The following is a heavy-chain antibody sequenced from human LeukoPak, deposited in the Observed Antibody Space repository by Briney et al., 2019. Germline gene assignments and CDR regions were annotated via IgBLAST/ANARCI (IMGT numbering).Heavy chain of an antibody. J-gene: IGHJ5*02. CDR1: GYTFTGYY. CDR2: INPNSGGT. Sequence: GASVKVSCKASGYTFTGYYMHWVRQAPRQGLEWMGWINPNSGGTNYAQKFQGRVTMTRDTSISTAYMELSRLRSDDTAVYYCARDSSGWWGWFDPWGQGTLVTVSS. CDR3: ARDSSGWWGWFDP. D-gene: IGHD6-19*01. V-gene: IGHV1-2*02.